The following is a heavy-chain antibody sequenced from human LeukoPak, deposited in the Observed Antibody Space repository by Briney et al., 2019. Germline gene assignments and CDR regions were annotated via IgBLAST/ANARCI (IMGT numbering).Heavy chain of an antibody. CDR1: GFTFSGSA. CDR2: IRSKASSYAT. CDR3: TVNYCSGGSCYML. V-gene: IGHV3-73*01. J-gene: IGHJ4*02. D-gene: IGHD2-15*01. Sequence: GGSLRLSCAASGFTFSGSAMHWVRQASGKGLEWVGRIRSKASSYATAYAASVKGRFTISRDDSKNTAYLQMNSLKTEDTAVYYCTVNYCSGGSCYMLWGQGTLVTVSS.